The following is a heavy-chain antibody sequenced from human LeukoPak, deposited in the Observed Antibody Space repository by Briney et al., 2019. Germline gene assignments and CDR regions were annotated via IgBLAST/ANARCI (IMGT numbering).Heavy chain of an antibody. V-gene: IGHV4-61*05. D-gene: IGHD3-22*01. CDR3: ARFCNYYDSSGYYYGFDP. J-gene: IGHJ5*02. Sequence: SETLSLTCAVSGGSISSSDYCWGWIRQPPGKGLEWIGYIYYSGSTNYNPSLKSRVTISVDTSKNQFSLKLSSVTAADTAVYYCARFCNYYDSSGYYYGFDPWGQGTLVTVSS. CDR1: GGSISSSDYC. CDR2: IYYSGST.